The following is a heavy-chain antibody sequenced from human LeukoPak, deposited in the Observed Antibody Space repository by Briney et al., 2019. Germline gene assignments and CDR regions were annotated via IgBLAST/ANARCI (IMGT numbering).Heavy chain of an antibody. CDR1: GFTFSSYS. J-gene: IGHJ4*02. CDR2: ISSSSSYI. Sequence: GGSLRLSCAASGFTFSSYSVNWVRQAPGKGLEWVSSISSSSSYIYYADSVKGRFTISRDNAKNSLYLQMNSLRAEDTAVYYCARENEDTAMVTGTIDYWGQGTLVTVSS. D-gene: IGHD5-18*01. V-gene: IGHV3-21*01. CDR3: ARENEDTAMVTGTIDY.